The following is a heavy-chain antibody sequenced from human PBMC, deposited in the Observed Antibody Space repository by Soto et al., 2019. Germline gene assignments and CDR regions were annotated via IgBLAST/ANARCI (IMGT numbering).Heavy chain of an antibody. CDR2: ISAYNGNT. V-gene: IGHV1-18*01. CDR3: ARDADPIDY. J-gene: IGHJ4*02. Sequence: QVQLVQSGAEVKKPGASVKVSCKTSGYIFPSYGISWMRQAPGQGLEWMGWISAYNGNTRNAQKFQGRVTMTTDTSTTTAYMELRSLRSDDTAVYYCARDADPIDYWGQGTLVTVSS. CDR1: GYIFPSYG.